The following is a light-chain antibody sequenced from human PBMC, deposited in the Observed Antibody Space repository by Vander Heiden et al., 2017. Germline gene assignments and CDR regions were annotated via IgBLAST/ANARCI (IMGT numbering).Light chain of an antibody. V-gene: IGLV3-25*03. J-gene: IGLJ1*01. CDR1: ALPKQY. CDR3: QSADSSGTYEV. Sequence: SYELTQPPSVSVAQGQTARITGSGDALPKQYAYWYQQKPGQAPVLVIYKDSERHSGIPERFSGSSSGTTVTLTSSGVQAEDEADYYCQSADSSGTYEVFGTGTKVTVL. CDR2: KDS.